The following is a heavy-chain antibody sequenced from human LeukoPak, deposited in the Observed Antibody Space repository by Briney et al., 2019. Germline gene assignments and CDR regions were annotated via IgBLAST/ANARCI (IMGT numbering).Heavy chain of an antibody. CDR3: ARDIDSSSSGDY. V-gene: IGHV3-21*01. J-gene: IGHJ4*02. CDR1: GFTFSSYS. D-gene: IGHD6-6*01. Sequence: GGSLRLSCAASGFTFSSYSMTWVRQAPGKGLEWVSSISSSSSYIYYADSVKGRFTISRDNAKNSLYLQMNSLRAEDTAVYYCARDIDSSSSGDYWGQGTLVTVSS. CDR2: ISSSSSYI.